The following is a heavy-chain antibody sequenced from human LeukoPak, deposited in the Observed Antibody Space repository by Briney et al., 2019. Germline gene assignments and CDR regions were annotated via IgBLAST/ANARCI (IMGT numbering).Heavy chain of an antibody. J-gene: IGHJ2*01. CDR3: AKNLLGSGAYSWYFDL. CDR1: GFTFSSHG. Sequence: PGGSLRLSCAAFGFTFSSHGMSWVRQTPGKGLEWVLSISTSGDGTVYADSVKGRVTISRDNSKNTLYLQMNSLRAEDTAVYSCAKNLLGSGAYSWYFDLWGRGTLVTVSS. CDR2: ISTSGDGT. V-gene: IGHV3-23*01. D-gene: IGHD1-26*01.